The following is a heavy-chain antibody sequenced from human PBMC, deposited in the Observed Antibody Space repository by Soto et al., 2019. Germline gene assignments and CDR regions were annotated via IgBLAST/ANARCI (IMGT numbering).Heavy chain of an antibody. CDR2: IYYSGTT. V-gene: IGHV4-31*03. CDR3: ARSRFSSNWYMREVVDS. D-gene: IGHD6-13*01. CDR1: GVSISICGYY. J-gene: IGHJ4*02. Sequence: QVRLQESGPGLVKPSQTLSLTCTVSGVSISICGYYWNWIRQHPGKGLEWVVHIYYSGTTYYNPSLKSRATISVETSNNHFSLGLSAVAAADTAIYYCARSRFSSNWYMREVVDSWGQGALNTVSS.